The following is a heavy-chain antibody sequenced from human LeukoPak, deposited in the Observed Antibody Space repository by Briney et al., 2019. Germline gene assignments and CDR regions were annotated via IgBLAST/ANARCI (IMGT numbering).Heavy chain of an antibody. V-gene: IGHV3-66*01. CDR1: GFTFSSYA. D-gene: IGHD1-26*01. CDR3: ARALYIVGATVGFDY. CDR2: IYSGGST. J-gene: IGHJ4*02. Sequence: GGSLRLSCAASGFTFSSYAMHWVRQAPGKGLEWVSVIYSGGSTYYADSVKGRFTISRDNSKNTLYLQMNSLRAEDTAVYYCARALYIVGATVGFDYWGQGTLVTVSS.